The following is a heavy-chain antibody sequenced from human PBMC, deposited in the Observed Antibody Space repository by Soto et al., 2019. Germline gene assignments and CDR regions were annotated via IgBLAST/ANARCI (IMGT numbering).Heavy chain of an antibody. D-gene: IGHD1-26*01. J-gene: IGHJ4*02. CDR2: VSYSGST. CDR1: GGSISSYY. V-gene: IGHV4-59*08. Sequence: QVQLQEAGPGLVKPSETLSLTCSVSGGSISSYYWSWIRQPPGKRLEWIGYVSYSGSTNYNPSLKSRVTMSVDTSKNQFSLKLNSVTAADTAVYYCARRDGAFDYWGQGTLVTVSS. CDR3: ARRDGAFDY.